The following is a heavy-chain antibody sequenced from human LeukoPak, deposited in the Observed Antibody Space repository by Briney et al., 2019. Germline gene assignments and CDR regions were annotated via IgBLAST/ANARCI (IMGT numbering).Heavy chain of an antibody. CDR2: ISASGAAT. CDR1: RFTFSNFA. CDR3: AKGKTYEHFDS. V-gene: IGHV3-23*01. Sequence: GGSLRLSCAASRFTFSNFAMSWIRHAPGRGLEWVSGISASGAATYYPDSVKGRFTISRDNSKNTLYLQMNSLRAEDTALYYCAKGKTYEHFDSWGQGTLVTVSS. D-gene: IGHD5-12*01. J-gene: IGHJ4*02.